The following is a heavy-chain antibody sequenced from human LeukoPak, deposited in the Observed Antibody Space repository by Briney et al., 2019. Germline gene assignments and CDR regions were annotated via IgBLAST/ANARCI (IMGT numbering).Heavy chain of an antibody. D-gene: IGHD3-22*01. CDR3: ARVTYYYDSSGYSDY. Sequence: GGSLRLSCAASGFTVSSNYMSWVRQAPGKGLEWVSVIYSGGSTYYRDSVKGRFTISRDNSKNTLYLQMNSLRAEDTAVYYCARVTYYYDSSGYSDYWGQGTLVTVSS. CDR1: GFTVSSNY. J-gene: IGHJ4*02. V-gene: IGHV3-53*01. CDR2: IYSGGST.